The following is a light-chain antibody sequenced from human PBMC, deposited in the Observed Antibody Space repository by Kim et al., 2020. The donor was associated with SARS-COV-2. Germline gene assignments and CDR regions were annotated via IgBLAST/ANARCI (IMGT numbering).Light chain of an antibody. CDR1: SSNLGRNY. V-gene: IGLV1-47*01. CDR2: RGN. Sequence: ELTQPPSASGTPGQRVTISCSGGSSNLGRNYVYWYQHVPGAAPKLLIYRGNNRPSGVPDRFAGSKSDNSASLVISGLRSEDEADYYCAAWDDSLSAYVFGTGTKVTVL. CDR3: AAWDDSLSAYV. J-gene: IGLJ1*01.